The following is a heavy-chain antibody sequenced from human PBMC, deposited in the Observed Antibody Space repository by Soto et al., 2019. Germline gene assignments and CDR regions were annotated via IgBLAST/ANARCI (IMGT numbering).Heavy chain of an antibody. CDR3: AKTPSTAIDVLDY. D-gene: IGHD5-18*01. CDR1: GFTFSSYG. V-gene: IGHV3-30*18. CDR2: ISYDGSNK. J-gene: IGHJ4*02. Sequence: GLSLRLSCAASGFTFSSYGMHWVRQAPGKGLEWVAVISYDGSNKYYADSVKGRFTISRDNSKNTLYLQMNSLRAEETVVYYCAKTPSTAIDVLDYRGKGTLVA.